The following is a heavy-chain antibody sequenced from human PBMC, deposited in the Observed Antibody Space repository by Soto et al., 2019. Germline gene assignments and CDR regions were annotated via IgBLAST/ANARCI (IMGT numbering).Heavy chain of an antibody. CDR2: INHSGST. CDR1: GGSFSGYY. D-gene: IGHD3-22*01. Sequence: PSETLSLTCAVYGGSFSGYYWSCIRQPPGKGLEGIGGINHSGSTNYNPSLKSRVTISVDTSKNQFSLKLSSVTAADTAVYYCARGTYYYDSSGYYYGPSDYWGQGTLVTV. V-gene: IGHV4-34*01. J-gene: IGHJ4*02. CDR3: ARGTYYYDSSGYYYGPSDY.